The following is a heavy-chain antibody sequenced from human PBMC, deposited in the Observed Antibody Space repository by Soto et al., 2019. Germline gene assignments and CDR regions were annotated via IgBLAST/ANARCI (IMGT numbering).Heavy chain of an antibody. J-gene: IGHJ1*01. CDR2: IKQDGSAK. Sequence: EVQRVESGGGLVQPGGSLRLSCAASGFTFSSYWMNWVRQAPGKGLEWVANIKQDGSAKYYVDSVKGRFTISRDNAKNSLYLQMHSLRREDTAVYYCAGGRGWYIHQWGQGTLVTVSS. D-gene: IGHD6-19*01. CDR3: AGGRGWYIHQ. V-gene: IGHV3-7*01. CDR1: GFTFSSYW.